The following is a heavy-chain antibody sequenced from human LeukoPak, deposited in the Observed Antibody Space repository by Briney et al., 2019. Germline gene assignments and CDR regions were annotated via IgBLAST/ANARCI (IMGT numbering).Heavy chain of an antibody. V-gene: IGHV3-7*01. D-gene: IGHD2/OR15-2a*01. J-gene: IGHJ4*02. Sequence: GGSLRLSCAASGFTFSSYWMSWVRQAPGKGLGWVANIKGDGSEKYYVDSVKGRFTISRDNTQNSLYLQMNSLRAEDTAVYYCAKFNTWDGLSYFDFWGQGTLVTVSS. CDR3: AKFNTWDGLSYFDF. CDR2: IKGDGSEK. CDR1: GFTFSSYW.